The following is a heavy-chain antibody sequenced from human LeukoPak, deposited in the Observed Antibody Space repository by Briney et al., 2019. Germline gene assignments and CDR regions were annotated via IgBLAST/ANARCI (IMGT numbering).Heavy chain of an antibody. CDR1: GYTFTSYD. D-gene: IGHD3-3*01. V-gene: IGHV1-8*01. Sequence: ASVKVSCKASGYTFTSYDINWVRQATGQGLEWMGWMNPNSGNTGYAQKFQGRVTMTRNTSISTAYMELSSLRSEDAAVYYCARNAPLQYYDFWSGYHFDYWGQGTLVTVSS. CDR3: ARNAPLQYYDFWSGYHFDY. J-gene: IGHJ4*02. CDR2: MNPNSGNT.